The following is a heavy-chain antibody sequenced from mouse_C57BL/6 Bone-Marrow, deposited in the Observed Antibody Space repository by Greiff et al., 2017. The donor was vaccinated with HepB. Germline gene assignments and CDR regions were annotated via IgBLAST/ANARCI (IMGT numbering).Heavy chain of an antibody. Sequence: EVQLVESGAELVRPGASVKLSCTASGFNIKDDYMHWVKQRPEQGLEWIGWIDPENGDTEYASKFQGKATITADTSSNTAYLQLSSLTSEDTAVYYSTTVDSSGLYYAMDYWGQGTSVTVSS. CDR2: IDPENGDT. CDR3: TTVDSSGLYYAMDY. J-gene: IGHJ4*01. D-gene: IGHD3-2*02. V-gene: IGHV14-4*01. CDR1: GFNIKDDY.